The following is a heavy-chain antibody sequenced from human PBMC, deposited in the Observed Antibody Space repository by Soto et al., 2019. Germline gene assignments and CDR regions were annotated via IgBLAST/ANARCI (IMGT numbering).Heavy chain of an antibody. Sequence: EVQLVESGGGLVQPGGSLRLSCAASGFTFSSYWMHWVRQAPGKGLVWVSRINSDGSSTSYADSVKGRFTNSRDNAKNTLYLQMNSLRAEDTAVYYCARTHLDILTGGDAFDIWGQGTMVTVSS. D-gene: IGHD3-9*01. CDR2: INSDGSST. CDR1: GFTFSSYW. J-gene: IGHJ3*02. CDR3: ARTHLDILTGGDAFDI. V-gene: IGHV3-74*01.